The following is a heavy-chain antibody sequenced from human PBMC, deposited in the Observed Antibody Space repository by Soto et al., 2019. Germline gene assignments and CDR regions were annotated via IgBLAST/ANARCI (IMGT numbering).Heavy chain of an antibody. CDR1: GGSMRSYS. Sequence: QVQLQESGPGLVKPSGTLSLTCTVSGGSMRSYSWSWFRRPPGGRLELIGCISYTGRADCSPSRKNPICMSADTDRNQFSLMLDSVAAADTAVYYCLRSPGGYWGQGTQVTVSS. J-gene: IGHJ4*02. CDR2: ISYTGRA. CDR3: LRSPGGY. V-gene: IGHV4-59*03.